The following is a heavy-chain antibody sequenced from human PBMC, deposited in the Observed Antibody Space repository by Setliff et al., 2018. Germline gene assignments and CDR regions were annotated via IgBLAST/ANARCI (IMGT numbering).Heavy chain of an antibody. J-gene: IGHJ5*02. V-gene: IGHV5-51*01. D-gene: IGHD2-2*01. CDR1: ASTFSNYW. CDR2: IYPDDSDT. CDR3: ARALYPSSFIGHNWFDP. Sequence: PGESLKISCKDSASTFSNYWIVWVRQMPGKGLEWMGMIYPDDSDTKYHPSFQGQVTISVDKSINTAYLQWSSLKASDTAMYYCARALYPSSFIGHNWFDPWGQGTLVTVSS.